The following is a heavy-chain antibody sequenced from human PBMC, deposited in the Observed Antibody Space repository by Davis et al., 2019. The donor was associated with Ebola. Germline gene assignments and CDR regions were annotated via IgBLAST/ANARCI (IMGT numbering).Heavy chain of an antibody. CDR1: GHSFTNYA. Sequence: ASVKVSCKTSGHSFTNYAIHWVRQAPGQRLEWMGWINAGNGNTKYSQKFQGRVTMTRDTSTGTVYMDLSSLRSEDTAMYYCTRDPPEYADNSVWYFDLWGQGTLVTVSS. J-gene: IGHJ2*01. CDR3: TRDPPEYADNSVWYFDL. CDR2: INAGNGNT. V-gene: IGHV1-3*01. D-gene: IGHD4-23*01.